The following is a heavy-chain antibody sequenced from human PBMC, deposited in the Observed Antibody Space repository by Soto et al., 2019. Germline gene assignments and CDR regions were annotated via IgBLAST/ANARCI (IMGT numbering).Heavy chain of an antibody. Sequence: QVQLQESGPRLVRPSQTLSLTCTVSGESIDTAGYSWTWIRQRPGRGLEWLGFLYHSGATYYSSSMKSRLSISIDRSQNQFSLKVTSVTAADTAVYFCSRGDYWGQGMLVTVSS. CDR2: LYHSGAT. J-gene: IGHJ4*02. V-gene: IGHV4-31*03. CDR1: GESIDTAGYS. CDR3: SRGDY.